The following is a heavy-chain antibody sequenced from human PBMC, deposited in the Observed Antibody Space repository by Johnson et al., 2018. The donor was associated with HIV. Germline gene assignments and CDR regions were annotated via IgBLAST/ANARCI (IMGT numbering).Heavy chain of an antibody. CDR3: AKLLLEMATIQAFDI. J-gene: IGHJ3*02. CDR1: GFTFSSYG. CDR2: ISYDGSNK. D-gene: IGHD5-24*01. Sequence: QVQLVESGGGVVQPGRSLRLSCAASGFTFSSYGMHWVRQAPGKGLEWVAVISYDGSNKYYADSVKGRFTISRDNSKNTLYLQMNSLRAEDTAVYYCAKLLLEMATIQAFDIWGQGTMVTVSS. V-gene: IGHV3-30*18.